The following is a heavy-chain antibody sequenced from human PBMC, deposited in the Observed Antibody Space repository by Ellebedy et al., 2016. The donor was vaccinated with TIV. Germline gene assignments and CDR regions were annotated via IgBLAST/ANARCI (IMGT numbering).Heavy chain of an antibody. CDR1: GDPFSSGRWY. D-gene: IGHD6-19*01. Sequence: MPSEPLSLTCPVPGDPFSSGRWYWNCIRQPAGKGLEWIGSIYSSGNTYYNTSLKRRVTISPDASKRQLSLKLSSVTAADTAVHYCGRGGGIAVTDKWGQGTLVTVSS. V-gene: IGHV4-39*07. J-gene: IGHJ1*01. CDR2: IYSSGNT. CDR3: GRGGGIAVTDK.